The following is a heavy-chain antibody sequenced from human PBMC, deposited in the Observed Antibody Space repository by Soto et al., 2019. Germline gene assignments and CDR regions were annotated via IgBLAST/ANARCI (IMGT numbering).Heavy chain of an antibody. V-gene: IGHV1-2*04. CDR2: INPNSGGT. J-gene: IGHJ4*02. D-gene: IGHD1-26*01. CDR1: GYTFTGYY. Sequence: QVQLVQSGAEVKKPGASVKVSCKASGYTFTGYYMHWVRQAPGQGLEWMGWINPNSGGTNYAQKFQGWVTMTRDTSISTAYMELSRLRSDDTAVYYGARDRGVGAAPTDLDCWGQGTLGTGSS. CDR3: ARDRGVGAAPTDLDC.